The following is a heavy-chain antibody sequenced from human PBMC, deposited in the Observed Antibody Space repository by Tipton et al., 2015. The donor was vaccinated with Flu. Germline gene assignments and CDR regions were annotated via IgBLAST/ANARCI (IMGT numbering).Heavy chain of an antibody. CDR1: GDSMNGGSYY. V-gene: IGHV4-61*03. D-gene: IGHD1-7*01. CDR3: ARHRTTDPNYYNGMDV. Sequence: TLSLTCTVSGDSMNGGSYYWNWIRQPPGKGLECLGYIYSNGLTNYNPSLKSRVAMSVDTSREHFSPKLSSVAAADTAVYYCARHRTTDPNYYNGMDVWGQGTTVTVSS. CDR2: IYSNGLT. J-gene: IGHJ6*02.